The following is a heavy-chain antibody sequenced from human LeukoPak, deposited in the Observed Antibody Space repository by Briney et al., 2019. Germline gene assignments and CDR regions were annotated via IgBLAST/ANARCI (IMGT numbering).Heavy chain of an antibody. CDR1: GGSISSYY. J-gene: IGHJ4*02. D-gene: IGHD7-27*01. CDR2: IYSSGST. CDR3: AREGHHALGSHEY. V-gene: IGHV4-4*07. Sequence: SETLSLTCTVSGGSISSYYWSWIRQPAGKGLEWIGRIYSSGSTNYSPSLKSRVTISLNTTKNQFTLKLSSVTAADAAVYYCAREGHHALGSHEYWGQGTLVTVSS.